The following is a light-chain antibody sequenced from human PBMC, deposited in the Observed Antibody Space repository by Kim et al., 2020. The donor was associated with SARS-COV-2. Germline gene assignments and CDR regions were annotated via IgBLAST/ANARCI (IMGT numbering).Light chain of an antibody. V-gene: IGLV3-1*01. J-gene: IGLJ3*02. CDR3: QAWDSSIV. CDR1: KLGDKY. CDR2: QDS. Sequence: VSVTPGQTASITCSGDKLGDKYACWYQQKPGQSPVLVIYQDSKRPSGIPERFSGSNSGNTATLTISGTQAMDEADYYCQAWDSSIVFGGGTQLTVL.